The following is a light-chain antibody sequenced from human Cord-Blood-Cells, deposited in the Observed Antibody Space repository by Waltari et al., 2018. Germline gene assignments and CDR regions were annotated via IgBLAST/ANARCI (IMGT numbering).Light chain of an antibody. CDR2: SNN. CDR1: SSNIGSNT. J-gene: IGLJ2*01. CDR3: AAWEDGLNGVV. Sequence: QSVLPQPPSASGTPRQRVTISCSGSSSNIGSNTVNWYQQLPGTAPKLLIYSNNALPSGVPDLFTGSKSGTSAYLAIRGSQSEDEADYYCAAWEDGLNGVVCGGGTKLTV. V-gene: IGLV1-44*01.